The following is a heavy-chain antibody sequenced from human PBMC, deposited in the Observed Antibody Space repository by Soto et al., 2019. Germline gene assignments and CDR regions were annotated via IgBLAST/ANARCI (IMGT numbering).Heavy chain of an antibody. D-gene: IGHD2-15*01. J-gene: IGHJ4*02. V-gene: IGHV5-51*01. CDR1: GYSFSIYW. CDR3: VKQAHGLDGVAFDY. CDR2: IYPGDSDT. Sequence: LGESLKISCKGSGYSFSIYWIGWVRQMPGKGLEWMGIIYPGDSDTRYSPSFQGQVTISADKSISTAYLQWSSLRPEDTAIYYCVKQAHGLDGVAFDYWGQGTQVTVSS.